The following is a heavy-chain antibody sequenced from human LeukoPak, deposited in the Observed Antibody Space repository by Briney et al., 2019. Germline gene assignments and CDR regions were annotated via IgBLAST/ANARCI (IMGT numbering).Heavy chain of an antibody. Sequence: GGSLRLSCAASGFTFSSYEMNWVRQAPGKGLEWVSYINSAGSTIYYADSVKGRFTISRDNAKNSLYLQMNSLRAEDKAVYYCARGQYYDILTGYYGPPFDYWGQGTLITVSS. D-gene: IGHD3-9*01. CDR1: GFTFSSYE. J-gene: IGHJ4*02. V-gene: IGHV3-48*03. CDR3: ARGQYYDILTGYYGPPFDY. CDR2: INSAGSTI.